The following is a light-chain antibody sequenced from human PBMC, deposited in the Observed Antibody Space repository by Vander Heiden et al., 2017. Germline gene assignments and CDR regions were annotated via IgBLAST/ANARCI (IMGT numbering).Light chain of an antibody. Sequence: DIQMTQSPSSLSASVGDRVTITCQASQDVSNYLNWYQQKAGKAPELLIYDASNLQTGVPSRFSGSGSGTDFTFTISSLQPEDIATYFCQQDDNFPITFGQGTRLDIK. V-gene: IGKV1-33*01. J-gene: IGKJ5*01. CDR1: QDVSNY. CDR3: QQDDNFPIT. CDR2: DAS.